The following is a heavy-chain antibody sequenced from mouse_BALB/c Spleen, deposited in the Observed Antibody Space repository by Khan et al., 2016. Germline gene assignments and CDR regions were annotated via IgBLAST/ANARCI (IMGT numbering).Heavy chain of an antibody. CDR1: GYAFTFYN. CDR2: IYPYNGYI. CDR3: ARWDGNYVPFAY. D-gene: IGHD2-1*01. J-gene: IGHJ3*01. Sequence: VQLKQSGPELVKPGASVKVSYKASGYAFTFYNIYWVKQSHGKSLEWIGYIYPYNGYISYNQKFKGKATLTVDKSSNTAFMHLYSLTSEDSAVYYCARWDGNYVPFAYWGQGTLVTVSA. V-gene: IGHV1S135*01.